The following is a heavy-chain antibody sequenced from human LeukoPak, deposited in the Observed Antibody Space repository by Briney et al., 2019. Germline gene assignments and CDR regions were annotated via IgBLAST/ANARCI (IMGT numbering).Heavy chain of an antibody. CDR1: EFTFSDYG. V-gene: IGHV3-30*18. J-gene: IGHJ4*02. CDR3: AKAHSSGWYSFDY. D-gene: IGHD6-19*01. CDR2: ISSAGSNK. Sequence: GGSLRLSCAASEFTFSDYGMHWVRQAPGKGLEWVAGISSAGSNKYYADSVKGRFTISRDNSKNTLYLQMNSLRAEDTAVYYCAKAHSSGWYSFDYWGQGTLVTVSP.